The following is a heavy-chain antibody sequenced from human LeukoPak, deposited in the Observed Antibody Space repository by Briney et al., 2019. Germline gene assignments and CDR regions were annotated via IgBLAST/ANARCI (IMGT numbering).Heavy chain of an antibody. CDR1: GYTFTSYD. J-gene: IGHJ4*02. Sequence: GASVKVSCKASGYTFTSYDINWVRQATGQGLEWMGWMNPNSGNTGYAQKFQGRVTMTRNTSISTAYMELSSLRSEDTAVYYCARVGFDGDYDGGHYYFDYWGQGTLVTVSS. CDR3: ARVGFDGDYDGGHYYFDY. CDR2: MNPNSGNT. V-gene: IGHV1-8*01. D-gene: IGHD4-17*01.